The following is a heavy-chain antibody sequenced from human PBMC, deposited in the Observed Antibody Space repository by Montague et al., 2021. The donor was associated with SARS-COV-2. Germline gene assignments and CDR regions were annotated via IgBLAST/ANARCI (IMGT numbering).Heavy chain of an antibody. CDR1: GGSISGYY. CDR3: ARASVTGGTLDY. J-gene: IGHJ4*02. D-gene: IGHD1-26*01. CDR2: IYHSGNT. Sequence: SETLSLTCSVSGGSISGYYWSWIRQPPGKGLEWIGYIYHSGNTKYNPSLKSRVSISVDTCKNQFSLRLSSVTAADTAVYYCARASVTGGTLDYWGQGSLVTVSS. V-gene: IGHV4-59*01.